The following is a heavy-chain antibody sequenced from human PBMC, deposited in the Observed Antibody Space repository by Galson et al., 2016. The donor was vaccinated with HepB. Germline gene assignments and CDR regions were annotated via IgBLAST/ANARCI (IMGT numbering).Heavy chain of an antibody. Sequence: PALVKPTQTLTLTCTFSGFSLNTSGVGVGWIRQPPGKALEWLALIYWDDDKRYSPSLKSRLTITKDTSKNQVVLTMTNMAPVDTATYYCAHRGFDNSVFYTQLFDYWGQGTLVTVSP. D-gene: IGHD3-22*01. J-gene: IGHJ4*02. CDR2: IYWDDDK. CDR3: AHRGFDNSVFYTQLFDY. V-gene: IGHV2-5*02. CDR1: GFSLNTSGVG.